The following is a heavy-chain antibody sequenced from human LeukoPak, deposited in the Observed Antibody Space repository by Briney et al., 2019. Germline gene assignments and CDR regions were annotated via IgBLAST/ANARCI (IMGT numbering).Heavy chain of an antibody. V-gene: IGHV3-30*04. CDR3: AKSSRFLYDILTGYYRIFDY. D-gene: IGHD3-9*01. J-gene: IGHJ4*02. Sequence: GGSLRLSCAASGFTFSSYAMHWVRQAPGKGLEWVAVISYDGSNKYYADSVKGRFTISRDNSKNTLYLQMNSLRAEDTAVYYCAKSSRFLYDILTGYYRIFDYWGQGTLVTVSS. CDR1: GFTFSSYA. CDR2: ISYDGSNK.